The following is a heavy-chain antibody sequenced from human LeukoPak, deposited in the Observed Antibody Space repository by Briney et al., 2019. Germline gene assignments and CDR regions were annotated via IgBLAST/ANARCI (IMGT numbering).Heavy chain of an antibody. D-gene: IGHD3-16*01. CDR1: GFTFSDYY. CDR3: ARARWGFDY. V-gene: IGHV3-11*04. Sequence: GGSLRLSXAASGFTFSDYYMSWIGQAPGEGLGWVSYISSSSSTIYYADSVKGRFTISRDNAKNSLYLQMNSLRAEDTAVYYCARARWGFDYWGQGTLVTVSS. J-gene: IGHJ4*02. CDR2: ISSSSSTI.